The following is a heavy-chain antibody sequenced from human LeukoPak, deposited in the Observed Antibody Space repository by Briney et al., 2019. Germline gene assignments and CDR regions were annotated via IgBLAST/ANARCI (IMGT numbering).Heavy chain of an antibody. CDR1: GGSISSYY. V-gene: IGHV4-59*01. J-gene: IGHJ4*02. CDR3: ARGRCSGGSCYSVSSRPFDY. CDR2: IYYSGST. Sequence: SETLSLTCTVSGGSISSYYWSWLRQPPGKGLEWIGYIYYSGSTNYNPSLKSRVTISVDTSKNQFSLKPSSVTAADTAVYYCARGRCSGGSCYSVSSRPFDYWGQGTLVTVSS. D-gene: IGHD2-15*01.